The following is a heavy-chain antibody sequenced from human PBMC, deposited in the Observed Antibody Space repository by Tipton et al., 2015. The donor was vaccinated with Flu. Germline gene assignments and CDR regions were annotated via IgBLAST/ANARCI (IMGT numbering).Heavy chain of an antibody. J-gene: IGHJ5*01. V-gene: IGHV4-38-2*01. D-gene: IGHD4-11*01. Sequence: TLSLTCAVSGDSIRSSNYYWGWIRQPPGKGLEWIGNIFHSGDTNHNPSLKSRVTISVDTSKNQFSLKLTSVTATDTAVYYCARRDFSNYVSDPKSWFDSWGQGTLVTVSS. CDR3: ARRDFSNYVSDPKSWFDS. CDR2: IFHSGDT. CDR1: GDSIRSSNYY.